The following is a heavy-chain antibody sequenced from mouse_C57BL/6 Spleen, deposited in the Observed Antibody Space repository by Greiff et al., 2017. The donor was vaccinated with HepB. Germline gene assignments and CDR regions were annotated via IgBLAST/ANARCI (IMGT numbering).Heavy chain of an antibody. V-gene: IGHV14-4*01. CDR1: GFNIKDDY. D-gene: IGHD2-2*01. J-gene: IGHJ3*01. CDR2: IDPENGAT. Sequence: EVQLQQSGAELVRPGASVKLSCTASGFNIKDDYMHWVKQRPEQGLEWIGWIDPENGATEYASKFQGKATITADTSSNTAYLQLSSLTSAETAVDDCTLGLRREKLAYWVQGTLVTVAA. CDR3: TLGLRREKLAY.